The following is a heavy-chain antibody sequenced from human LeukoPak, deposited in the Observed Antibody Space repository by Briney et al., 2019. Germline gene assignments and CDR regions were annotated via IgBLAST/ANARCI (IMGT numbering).Heavy chain of an antibody. D-gene: IGHD1-14*01. CDR3: ARDQLVLPRGISGY. J-gene: IGHJ4*02. CDR2: NAVYNGNT. CDR1: GYTFSSFG. V-gene: IGHV1-18*01. Sequence: ASVKVSCKASGYTFSSFGISWVRQAPGQGLEWMGWNAVYNGNTNYAQKFQGRLTMTTDTSTSTAYMELRSLRSDDTALYYCARDQLVLPRGISGYWGQGTLVTVSS.